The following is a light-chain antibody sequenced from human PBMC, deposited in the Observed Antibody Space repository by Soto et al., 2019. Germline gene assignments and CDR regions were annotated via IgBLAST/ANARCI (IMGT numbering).Light chain of an antibody. Sequence: QSALTQPASVSGSPGQSITISCTGTSNDVGDYNYVSWYQQHPGKAPKLVIYEVSHRPSGISDRFSGSKSGNTASLTISGLQVENEAEYYCSSYTSGSPYVFGPGTKLTVL. CDR2: EVS. V-gene: IGLV2-14*01. CDR1: SNDVGDYNY. CDR3: SSYTSGSPYV. J-gene: IGLJ1*01.